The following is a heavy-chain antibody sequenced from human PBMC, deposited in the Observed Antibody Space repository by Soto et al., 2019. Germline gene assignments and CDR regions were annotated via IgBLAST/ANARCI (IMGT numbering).Heavy chain of an antibody. Sequence: GGSLRLSCAASGFTFSAYEMHWVRQAPGQGLEWVSYISKSGGTTYYADSVKGRFTISGDDAKNSVYLQMSSLRPEDMAVYKCVREGHYYFDYWGQGALVTVSS. J-gene: IGHJ4*02. CDR2: ISKSGGTT. V-gene: IGHV3-48*03. CDR1: GFTFSAYE. CDR3: VREGHYYFDY.